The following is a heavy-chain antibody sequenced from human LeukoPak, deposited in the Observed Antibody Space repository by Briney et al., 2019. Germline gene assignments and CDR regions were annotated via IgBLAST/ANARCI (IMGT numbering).Heavy chain of an antibody. Sequence: SETLSLTCTVSGGSISSYYWSWLRQPPGKGLEWIGEINHSGSTNYNPSLKSRVTISVDTPKNQFSLKLSSVTAADTAVYYCARVPPRKGYYYYYGMDVWGQGTTVTVSS. CDR2: INHSGST. V-gene: IGHV4-34*01. J-gene: IGHJ6*02. CDR1: GGSISSYY. CDR3: ARVPPRKGYYYYYGMDV.